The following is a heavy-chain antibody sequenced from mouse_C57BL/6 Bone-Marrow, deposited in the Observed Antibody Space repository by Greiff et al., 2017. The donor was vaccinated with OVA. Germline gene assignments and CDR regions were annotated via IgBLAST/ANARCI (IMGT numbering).Heavy chain of an antibody. J-gene: IGHJ4*01. CDR3: ASDSNYGGIAYAMDY. CDR2: IWSGGST. Sequence: QVQLQQSGPGLVQPSQSLSITCTVSGFSLTSYGVHWVRQSPGKGLEWLGVIWSGGSTDYNAAFISRLSTSKDNSKSQVFFKMNSRQADDTAIYYCASDSNYGGIAYAMDYWGQGTSVTVSS. D-gene: IGHD2-5*01. CDR1: GFSLTSYG. V-gene: IGHV2-2*01.